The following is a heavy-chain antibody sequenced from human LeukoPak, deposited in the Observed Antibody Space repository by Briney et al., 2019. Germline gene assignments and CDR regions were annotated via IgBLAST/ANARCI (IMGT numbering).Heavy chain of an antibody. CDR3: ARAREMGTTTGVAY. Sequence: GGSLRLSCAASGFTVNSNYMSWVRQAPGRGLECVSVIYSDATTYYADSVKGRFTISRDNSKNTVYLQMNSLRADDTAVYFCARAREMGTTTGVAYWGQGTLVTVSS. D-gene: IGHD1-26*01. V-gene: IGHV3-53*01. CDR1: GFTVNSNY. J-gene: IGHJ4*02. CDR2: IYSDATT.